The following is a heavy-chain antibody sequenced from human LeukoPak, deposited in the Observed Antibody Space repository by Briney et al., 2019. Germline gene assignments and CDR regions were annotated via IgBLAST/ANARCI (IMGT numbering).Heavy chain of an antibody. J-gene: IGHJ4*02. V-gene: IGHV3-7*01. CDR3: ARQPIYEAYFDF. D-gene: IGHD3-16*01. CDR1: GFLFDRYW. Sequence: GGSLSLSCAASGFLFDRYWRSWVRLAPGKGLEWVANIKHDGSEKTFVDSVKGRFTISRNNAQNSLYLQMNSLRAEDTAVYYCARQPIYEAYFDFWGQGTLVTVSS. CDR2: IKHDGSEK.